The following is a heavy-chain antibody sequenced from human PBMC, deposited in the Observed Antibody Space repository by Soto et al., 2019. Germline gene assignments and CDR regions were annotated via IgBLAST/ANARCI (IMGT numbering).Heavy chain of an antibody. CDR3: VRVHVMVVARSTFDY. D-gene: IGHD6-19*01. J-gene: IGHJ4*01. CDR2: IYHKGTT. V-gene: IGHV4-38-2*02. CDR1: GYSISSGAY. Sequence: PSETLSLTCTVSGYSISSGAYSACVRQPPGKGPDWIASIYHKGTTFYNPSLTSRITITADTSNNHFSLKLTSVTAADTAVYYCVRVHVMVVARSTFDYWGHGPLVTVSS.